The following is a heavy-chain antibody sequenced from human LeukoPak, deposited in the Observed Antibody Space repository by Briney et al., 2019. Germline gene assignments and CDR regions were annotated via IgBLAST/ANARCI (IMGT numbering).Heavy chain of an antibody. CDR3: AKVRQVGQLLDY. V-gene: IGHV3-33*06. CDR1: GFTFSSYG. Sequence: PGGSLRLSCAASGFTFSSYGMHWVRQAPGKGLEWVAVIWYDGSNKYYADSVKGRFTISRDNSKNTLYLQMNSLRAEGTAVYYCAKVRQVGQLLDYWGQGTLVTVSS. J-gene: IGHJ4*02. CDR2: IWYDGSNK. D-gene: IGHD6-6*01.